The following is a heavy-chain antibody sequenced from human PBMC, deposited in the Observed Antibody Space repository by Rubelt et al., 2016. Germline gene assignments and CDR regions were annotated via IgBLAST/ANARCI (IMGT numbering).Heavy chain of an antibody. V-gene: IGHV1-69*04. J-gene: IGHJ5*02. Sequence: QVQLVQSGAEVKKPGSSVKVSCKASGGTFSSYAISWVRQAPGQGLEWMGRIIPILGIANYAQKFQGRVTITADKSTSTAYMELSSLRSEDTAVYYCARAPLGYNWFDPWGQGTLVTVSS. CDR1: GGTFSSYA. CDR2: IIPILGIA. CDR3: ARAPLGYNWFDP.